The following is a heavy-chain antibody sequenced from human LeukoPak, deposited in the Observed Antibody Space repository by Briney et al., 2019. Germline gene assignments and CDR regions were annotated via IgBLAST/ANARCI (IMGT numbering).Heavy chain of an antibody. CDR2: ISSSRSYI. V-gene: IGHV3-21*01. J-gene: IGHJ4*02. D-gene: IGHD6-13*01. Sequence: GGSLSLSCAASGFTFSSYSMIWVRQAPGRGLEWVASISSSRSYIYYADSVKDRFTISRDNAKNPLYLQMNSLRAEDTAVYYCARLGGIAAAGNDYCGQGTLVTVSS. CDR3: ARLGGIAAAGNDY. CDR1: GFTFSSYS.